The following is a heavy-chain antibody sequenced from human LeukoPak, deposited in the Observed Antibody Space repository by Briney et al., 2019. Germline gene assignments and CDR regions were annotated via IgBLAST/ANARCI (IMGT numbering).Heavy chain of an antibody. D-gene: IGHD3-10*01. CDR3: ARELDGNGGWFDH. CDR2: VYYSGST. CDR1: GDSINEYY. J-gene: IGHJ5*02. Sequence: KPSETLSLTCTVSGDSINEYYWSWIRQPPGKGLEWFGEVYYSGSTHYNPSYKSRDTISVDTSRTHFSLSLRSVTAADTAVYYCARELDGNGGWFDHWGQGTLVTVSS. V-gene: IGHV4-59*01.